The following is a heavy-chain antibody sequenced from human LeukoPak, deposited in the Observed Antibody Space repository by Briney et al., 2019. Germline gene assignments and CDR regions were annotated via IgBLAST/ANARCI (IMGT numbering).Heavy chain of an antibody. J-gene: IGHJ6*04. CDR1: GFTFSDYY. V-gene: IGHV3-11*01. CDR3: ARDQVEFASPWDV. Sequence: GGYLRLSCAASGFTFSDYYMSWIRQAPGKGLEWVSYISSGGTLTYYADSVKGRFTTSRDNAKNSLYLQINSLRVEDTAVYYCARDQVEFASPWDVWGKGTTVIVSS. CDR2: ISSGGTLT. D-gene: IGHD2-2*01.